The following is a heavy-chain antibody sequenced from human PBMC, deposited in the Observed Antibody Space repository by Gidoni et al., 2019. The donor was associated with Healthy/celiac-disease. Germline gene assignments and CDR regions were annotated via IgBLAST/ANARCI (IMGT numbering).Heavy chain of an antibody. CDR3: AREHTEKTWIQLWTPQTYYYYGMDV. CDR2: ISSSSSTI. D-gene: IGHD5-18*01. Sequence: EVQLVESGGGLVQPGGSLRLSCAASGFTFSSYRMTWVRQAPGKGLEWVSYISSSSSTIYYADSVKGRFTISRDNAKNSLYLQMNSLRDEDTAVYYCAREHTEKTWIQLWTPQTYYYYGMDVWGQGTTVTVSS. CDR1: GFTFSSYR. V-gene: IGHV3-48*02. J-gene: IGHJ6*02.